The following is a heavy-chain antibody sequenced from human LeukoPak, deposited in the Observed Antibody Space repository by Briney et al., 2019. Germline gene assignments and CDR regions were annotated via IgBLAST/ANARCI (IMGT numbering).Heavy chain of an antibody. V-gene: IGHV1-18*01. Sequence: ASVKVSCMAYGYSFGIFGMSWVRQAPGQGLEWMGWISANNGNTNYAQKLQGRVTMTTDTSTSTAYMELRSLRSDDTAVYYCARVGVAVPAAWFDPWGQGTLVTVSS. CDR2: ISANNGNT. CDR3: ARVGVAVPAAWFDP. J-gene: IGHJ5*02. D-gene: IGHD2-2*01. CDR1: GYSFGIFG.